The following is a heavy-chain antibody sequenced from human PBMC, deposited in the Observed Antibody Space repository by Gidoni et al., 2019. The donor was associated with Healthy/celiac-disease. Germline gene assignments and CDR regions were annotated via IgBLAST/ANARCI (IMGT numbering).Heavy chain of an antibody. CDR2: ISYDGSNK. D-gene: IGHD3-10*01. CDR1: GFTFSSYG. Sequence: QVQLVESGGGVVQPGRSLRLSCAASGFTFSSYGMHWVRQAPGKGLECVAVISYDGSNKYYADSVKGRLTISRDNSKNTLYLQMNSLRAEDTAVYYCAKDLVGFGELLSSYYYYYYGMDVWGQGTTVTVSS. J-gene: IGHJ6*02. CDR3: AKDLVGFGELLSSYYYYYYGMDV. V-gene: IGHV3-30*18.